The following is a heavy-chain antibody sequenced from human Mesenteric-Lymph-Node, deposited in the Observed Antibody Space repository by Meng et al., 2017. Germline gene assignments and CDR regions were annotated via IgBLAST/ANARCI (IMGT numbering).Heavy chain of an antibody. CDR2: ISAYNGNT. CDR3: ASVFDGGRRYYYYYGMDV. CDR1: GYTFTSYG. Sequence: ASVKVSCKASGYTFTSYGISWVRQAPGQGLEWIGWISAYNGNTNYAQKLQGRVTMTTDTSTSTAYMELSSLRSEDTAVYYCASVFDGGRRYYYYYGMDVWGQGTTVTVSS. V-gene: IGHV1-18*01. J-gene: IGHJ6*02. D-gene: IGHD3-16*01.